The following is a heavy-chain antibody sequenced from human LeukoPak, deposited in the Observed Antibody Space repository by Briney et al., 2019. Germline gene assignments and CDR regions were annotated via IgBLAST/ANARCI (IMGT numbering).Heavy chain of an antibody. J-gene: IGHJ6*02. V-gene: IGHV1-69*13. D-gene: IGHD3-10*01. CDR2: VIPIFGTA. Sequence: SVKVSCKASGGTFSSYAISWVRQAPGQGLEWMGGVIPIFGTANYAQKFQGRVTITADESTSTAYMELSSLRSEDTAVYYCALPEYYGSGSYVYYYYGMDVWGQGTTVTVSS. CDR1: GGTFSSYA. CDR3: ALPEYYGSGSYVYYYYGMDV.